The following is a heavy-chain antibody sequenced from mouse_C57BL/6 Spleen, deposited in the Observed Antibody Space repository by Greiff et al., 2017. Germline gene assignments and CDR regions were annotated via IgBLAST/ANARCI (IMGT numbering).Heavy chain of an antibody. D-gene: IGHD2-4*01. CDR1: GYTFTSYW. J-gene: IGHJ4*01. V-gene: IGHV1-7*01. Sequence: VQLQESGAELAKPGASVKLSCKASGYTFTSYWMHWVKQRPGQGLEWIGYINPSSGYTKYNQKFKDKATLTADKSSSTVYMELSRLTSEDSAVYFCARHEDDYGYAMDYWGQGTSVTVSS. CDR3: ARHEDDYGYAMDY. CDR2: INPSSGYT.